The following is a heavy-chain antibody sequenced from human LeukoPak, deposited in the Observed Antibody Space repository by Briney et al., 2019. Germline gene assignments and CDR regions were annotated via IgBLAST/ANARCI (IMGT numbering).Heavy chain of an antibody. V-gene: IGHV4-30-4*07. D-gene: IGHD5-24*01. CDR2: IYYSGST. J-gene: IGHJ4*02. Sequence: PSETLSLTCTVSGGSISSGAYSWSWIRQPPGKGLEYIGYIYYSGSTYYNPSLKSRVTISVDTSKNQFSLKLSSVTAADTAVYHCARQRWLQLGYFDYWGQGTLVTVSS. CDR1: GGSISSGAYS. CDR3: ARQRWLQLGYFDY.